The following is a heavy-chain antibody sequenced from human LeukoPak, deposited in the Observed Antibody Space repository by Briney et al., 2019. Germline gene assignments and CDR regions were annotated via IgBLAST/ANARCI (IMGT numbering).Heavy chain of an antibody. D-gene: IGHD5-24*01. CDR1: GYTFTSYY. CDR2: INPSGGST. J-gene: IGHJ6*02. CDR3: ATYGYNPQAYYYYGLDV. V-gene: IGHV1-46*01. Sequence: ASVKVSCKASGYTFTSYYMHWMRQAPGQGLEWMGIINPSGGSTSYAQKFQGRVTMTRDTSTSTVYMELSSLRSEDTAVYYCATYGYNPQAYYYYGLDVWGQGTTVTVSS.